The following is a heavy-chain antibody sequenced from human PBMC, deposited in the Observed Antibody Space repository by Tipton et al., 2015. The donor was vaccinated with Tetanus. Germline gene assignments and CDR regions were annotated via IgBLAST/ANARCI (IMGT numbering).Heavy chain of an antibody. CDR1: GGSISRGDYY. D-gene: IGHD1-14*01. Sequence: LRLSCSVSGGSISRGDYYWSWIRQPPGKGLEWIGNIYYSGSTYYNPSLKSRVTISEDTSKNQFSLKLTSVTAADTAVYYCARGTGDYWGQGTLVTVSS. V-gene: IGHV4-30-4*01. J-gene: IGHJ4*02. CDR3: ARGTGDY. CDR2: IYYSGST.